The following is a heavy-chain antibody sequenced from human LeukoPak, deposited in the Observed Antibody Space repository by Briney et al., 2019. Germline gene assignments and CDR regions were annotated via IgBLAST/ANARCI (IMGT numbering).Heavy chain of an antibody. J-gene: IGHJ6*03. V-gene: IGHV1-8*01. D-gene: IGHD5-18*01. CDR1: GYTFTSYD. CDR3: ARASRGYSYGIYYYYYTDV. Sequence: ASVKVSCKASGYTFTSYDINWVRQATGQGLEWMGWMNPNSGNTGYAQKFQGRVTMTRNTSISTAYMELSSLRSEDTAVYYCARASRGYSYGIYYYYYTDVWGKGTTVTVSS. CDR2: MNPNSGNT.